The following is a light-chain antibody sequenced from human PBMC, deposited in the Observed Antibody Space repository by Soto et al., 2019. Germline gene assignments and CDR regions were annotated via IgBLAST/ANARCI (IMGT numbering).Light chain of an antibody. CDR3: MQSLQTPWT. Sequence: IVMTQSPLSLPVTPGEPASISCRSSQSLLFSNGYNYLDWYLQKPGQSPQLLIYLGSDRASGVPDRFSGRGSGTDFTLKISRXEAEDVGAYYCMQSLQTPWTFGQGTKVDIK. CDR2: LGS. J-gene: IGKJ1*01. CDR1: QSLLFSNGYNY. V-gene: IGKV2-28*01.